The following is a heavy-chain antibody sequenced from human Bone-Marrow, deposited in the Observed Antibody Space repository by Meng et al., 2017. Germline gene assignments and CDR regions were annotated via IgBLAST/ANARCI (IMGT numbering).Heavy chain of an antibody. CDR3: ASLYGDSSVWYLDL. Sequence: QVQLQGSGPGLVKPSQTLSLPCTVSGGSISSGGYYWSWIRQHPGKGLEWIGYIYYSGSTYYNPSLKSLVTISVDTSKNQFSLKLSSVTAADTAVYYCASLYGDSSVWYLDLWGRGTLVTVSS. D-gene: IGHD4-17*01. V-gene: IGHV4-31*01. CDR2: IYYSGST. J-gene: IGHJ2*01. CDR1: GGSISSGGYY.